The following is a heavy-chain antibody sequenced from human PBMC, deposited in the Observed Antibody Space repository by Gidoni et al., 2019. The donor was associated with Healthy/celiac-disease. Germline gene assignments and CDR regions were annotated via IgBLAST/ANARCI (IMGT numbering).Heavy chain of an antibody. Sequence: QLQLQESGPGLVKPSETLSLTCTVSGGSISSSSYYWGWIRQPPGKGLEWIGSIYYSGSTYYNPSLKSRVTISVDTSKNQFSLKLSSVTAADTAVYYCARLSGYDFWSGPYSAFDIWGQGTMVTVSS. D-gene: IGHD3-3*01. J-gene: IGHJ3*02. CDR1: GGSISSSSYY. CDR2: IYYSGST. CDR3: ARLSGYDFWSGPYSAFDI. V-gene: IGHV4-39*07.